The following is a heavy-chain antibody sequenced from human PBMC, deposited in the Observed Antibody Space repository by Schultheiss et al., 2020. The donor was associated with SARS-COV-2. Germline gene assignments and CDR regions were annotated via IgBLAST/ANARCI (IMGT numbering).Heavy chain of an antibody. CDR3: ASYSDGYNSSFFDY. Sequence: GGSLRLSCAASGFTFSSYGMHWVRQAPGKGLEWVAVISYDGSNKYYADSVKGRFTISRDNSKNTLYLQMNSLRAEDTAVYYCASYSDGYNSSFFDYWGQGTLVTVSS. V-gene: IGHV3-30*19. CDR2: ISYDGSNK. D-gene: IGHD5-24*01. CDR1: GFTFSSYG. J-gene: IGHJ4*02.